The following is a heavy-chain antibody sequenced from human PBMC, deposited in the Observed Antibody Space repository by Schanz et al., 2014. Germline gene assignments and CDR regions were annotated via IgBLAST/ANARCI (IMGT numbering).Heavy chain of an antibody. D-gene: IGHD6-19*01. V-gene: IGHV3-23*01. CDR3: AKDHPSSGWPAFDV. J-gene: IGHJ4*02. CDR2: ISPTGSST. Sequence: DVQLLESGGGLVQPGESLRLSCAASGFTFTTYAMTWVRQAPGKGLEWVSNISPTGSSTYYADSVKGRFSISRDLSSNTLYLQMNSLRADDSAIYYCAKDHPSSGWPAFDVWGQGILVTVSS. CDR1: GFTFTTYA.